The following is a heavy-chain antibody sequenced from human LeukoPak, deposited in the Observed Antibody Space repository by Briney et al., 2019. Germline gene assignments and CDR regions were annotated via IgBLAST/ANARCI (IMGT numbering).Heavy chain of an antibody. D-gene: IGHD2/OR15-2a*01. CDR2: ITSSNNHI. V-gene: IGHV3-21*01. Sequence: PGGSLRLSCAASGFTFDDYGMSWVRQAPGKGLEWVSSITSSNNHIYYGDSVKGRFTISRDDAKNSLFLQMNSLRAEDTATYYCARGEFGDYYYFHMDVWGKGTTVTVSS. CDR1: GFTFDDYG. CDR3: ARGEFGDYYYFHMDV. J-gene: IGHJ6*03.